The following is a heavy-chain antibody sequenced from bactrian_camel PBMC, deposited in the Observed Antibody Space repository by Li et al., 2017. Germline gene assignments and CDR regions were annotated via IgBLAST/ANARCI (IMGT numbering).Heavy chain of an antibody. V-gene: IGHV3S1*01. J-gene: IGHJ7*01. Sequence: VQLVESGGGLVQPGGSLRLSCAASGFTFSSYWMYWVRQAPGKGLEWVSHINTGGGNANSADSVKGRFTISRDNAKNTVNLQMNSLKPEDTAVYYCVRDYDGPTRSYGMDYWGEGTQVTVS. CDR1: GFTFSSYW. CDR2: INTGGGNA. D-gene: IGHD1*01.